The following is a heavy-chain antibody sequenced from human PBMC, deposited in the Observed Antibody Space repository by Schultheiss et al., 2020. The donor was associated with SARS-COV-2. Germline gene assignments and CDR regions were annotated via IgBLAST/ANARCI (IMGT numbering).Heavy chain of an antibody. D-gene: IGHD4-17*01. CDR2: ISSSSSTI. Sequence: GGSLRLSCAASGFTFSSYSMNWVRQAPGKGLEWVSYISSSSSTIYYADSVKGRFAISRDNSKNALYLQMSGLRAEDTAVYYCVEHSRDFGDSRTAWWGQGTRVTVSS. CDR1: GFTFSSYS. V-gene: IGHV3-48*01. CDR3: VEHSRDFGDSRTAW. J-gene: IGHJ4*02.